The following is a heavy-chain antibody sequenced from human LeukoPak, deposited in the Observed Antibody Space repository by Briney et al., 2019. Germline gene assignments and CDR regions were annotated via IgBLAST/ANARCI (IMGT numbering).Heavy chain of an antibody. Sequence: PSATLSLTCTVSGDSIRSGGYYWSWIRQHPGKGLEWIGYISYSGPTYYYNPSLKSRITISVDTSKNQFSLKLSSVAAADTAVYYCARAYYDFLTGNHRYYFDYWGQGTLITVSS. CDR1: GDSIRSGGYY. J-gene: IGHJ4*02. D-gene: IGHD3-9*01. CDR2: ISYSGPTY. V-gene: IGHV4-31*03. CDR3: ARAYYDFLTGNHRYYFDY.